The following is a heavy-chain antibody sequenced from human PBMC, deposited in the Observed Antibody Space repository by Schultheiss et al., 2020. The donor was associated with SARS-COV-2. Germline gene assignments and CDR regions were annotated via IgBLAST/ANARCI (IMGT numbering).Heavy chain of an antibody. Sequence: SQTLSLTCAVYGGSFSGYYWSWIRQPPGKGLEWIGEINHSGSTNYNPSLKSRVTISVDTSKNQFSLKLSSVTAADTAVYYCAKDREVGAIDDAFDIWGQGTMVTVSS. CDR2: INHSGST. V-gene: IGHV4-34*01. CDR1: GGSFSGYY. D-gene: IGHD1-26*01. CDR3: AKDREVGAIDDAFDI. J-gene: IGHJ3*02.